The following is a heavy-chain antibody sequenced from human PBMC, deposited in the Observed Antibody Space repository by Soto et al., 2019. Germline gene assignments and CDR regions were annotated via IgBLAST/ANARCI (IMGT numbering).Heavy chain of an antibody. CDR1: GYTFTGYY. CDR2: INPNSGGT. D-gene: IGHD3-3*01. Sequence: GASVKVSCKASGYTFTGYYMHWVRQAPGQGLEWMGWINPNSGGTNYAQKFQGRVTMTRDTSTSTAYMELSRLRSDDTAVYYCARDMPAYDHYGMDVWGQGTTVTVSS. CDR3: ARDMPAYDHYGMDV. V-gene: IGHV1-2*02. J-gene: IGHJ6*02.